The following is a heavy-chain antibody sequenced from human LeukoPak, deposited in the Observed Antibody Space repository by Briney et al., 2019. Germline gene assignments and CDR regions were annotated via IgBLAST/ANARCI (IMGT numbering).Heavy chain of an antibody. J-gene: IGHJ4*02. V-gene: IGHV4-61*02. CDR1: GGSISSGSYY. CDR2: IYTSGST. CDR3: ARDVYSGMYLDY. D-gene: IGHD1-26*01. Sequence: PSQTLSLTCTVSGGSISSGSYYWSWIRQPAGKGLEWIGRIYTSGSTNYNPSLKSRVTISVDKSKNQFSLKLSSVTAADTAVYYCARDVYSGMYLDYWGQGTLVTVSS.